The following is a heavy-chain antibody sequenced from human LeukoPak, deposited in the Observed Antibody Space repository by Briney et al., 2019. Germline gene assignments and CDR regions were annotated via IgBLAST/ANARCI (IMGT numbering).Heavy chain of an antibody. CDR3: ARDSRRLDATTFDY. CDR2: IYTSGST. J-gene: IGHJ4*02. CDR1: GGSISSGSYY. Sequence: SETLSLTCTVSGGSISSGSYYWSWIRQPAGKGLEWIGRIYTSGSTYYNPSLKSRVTISVDTSKNQFSLKLSSVTAADTAVYYCARDSRRLDATTFDYWGQGTLVTVSS. D-gene: IGHD4-11*01. V-gene: IGHV4-61*02.